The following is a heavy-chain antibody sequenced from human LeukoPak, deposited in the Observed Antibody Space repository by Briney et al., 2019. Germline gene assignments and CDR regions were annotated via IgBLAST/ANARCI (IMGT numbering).Heavy chain of an antibody. CDR2: INSDGSST. CDR1: GFTFSSHW. J-gene: IGHJ4*02. Sequence: PGGSLRLSCAASGFTFSSHWMHWVRQGPGKGLVWVSRINSDGSSTTYADSVKGRFTMSRDNAKNTLYLQMNSPRAEDTAVYYCATDTKNAIDYWGQGTLVTVSS. V-gene: IGHV3-74*01. CDR3: ATDTKNAIDY. D-gene: IGHD1-1*01.